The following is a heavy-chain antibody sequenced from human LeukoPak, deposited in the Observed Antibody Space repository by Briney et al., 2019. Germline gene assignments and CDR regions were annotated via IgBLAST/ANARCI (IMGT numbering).Heavy chain of an antibody. CDR3: ARLGYNYGGRSDY. V-gene: IGHV4-31*03. Sequence: SETLSLTCTVSGGSISSGGYYWSWIRQHPGKGLEWIGYIYYSGSTYYNPSLKSRVTISVDTSKNQFSLKLSSVTAADTAVYYCARLGYNYGGRSDYWGQGTLVTVSS. CDR1: GGSISSGGYY. CDR2: IYYSGST. D-gene: IGHD5-18*01. J-gene: IGHJ4*02.